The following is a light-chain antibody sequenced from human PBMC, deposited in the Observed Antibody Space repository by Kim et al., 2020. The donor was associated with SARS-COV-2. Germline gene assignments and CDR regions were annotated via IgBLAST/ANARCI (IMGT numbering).Light chain of an antibody. CDR2: SNN. Sequence: QRVTISCSGSSSNIGSNTVNWYQQLPETAPKLLIYSNNQRPSGVPDRFSGSKSGTSDSLAISGLQSEDEADYYCAAWDDSLNGVVFGGGTKLTVL. CDR1: SSNIGSNT. V-gene: IGLV1-44*01. J-gene: IGLJ2*01. CDR3: AAWDDSLNGVV.